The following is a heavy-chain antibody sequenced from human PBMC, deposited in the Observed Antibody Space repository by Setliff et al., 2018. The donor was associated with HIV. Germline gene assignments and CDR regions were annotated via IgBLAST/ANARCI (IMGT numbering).Heavy chain of an antibody. CDR1: GGSISSGTYY. CDR2: IYTDGST. D-gene: IGHD3-10*01. J-gene: IGHJ6*03. V-gene: IGHV4-61*09. CDR3: AMLDGSESPYIYYYYMDV. Sequence: SETLSLTCTVSGGSISSGTYYWSWIRQPAGKGLEWIGHIYTDGSTNFNPSLRSRVTISADTPKNQLSLKLTSVTAADTAVYYCAMLDGSESPYIYYYYMDVWGEGTAVTVSS.